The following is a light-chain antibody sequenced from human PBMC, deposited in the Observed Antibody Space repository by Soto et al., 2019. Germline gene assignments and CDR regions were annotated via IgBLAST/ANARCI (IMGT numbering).Light chain of an antibody. V-gene: IGKV3-20*01. J-gene: IGKJ4*01. Sequence: EVVLTHSPGTLSLSPWERATLSCRASESVGSTYVAWYQQKPGQAPRLLIYAASTRATGIPDRFSGSGSGTDFTLTISRLEPEDFAVYYCQQFSSYPLNFGGGTKVDIK. CDR2: AAS. CDR3: QQFSSYPLN. CDR1: ESVGSTY.